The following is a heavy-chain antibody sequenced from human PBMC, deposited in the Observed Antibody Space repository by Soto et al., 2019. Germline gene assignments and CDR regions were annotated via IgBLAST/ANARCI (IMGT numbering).Heavy chain of an antibody. J-gene: IGHJ6*02. CDR2: INPNSGGT. D-gene: IGHD3-10*01. Sequence: ASVKVSCKASGYTFTGYYMHWVRQAPGQGLEWMGWINPNSGGTNYAQKFQGWVTMTRDTSISTAYMELSRLRSDDTAVYYCARAEYYYGPGSPPSEYYGMDVWGQGTTVTVSS. CDR1: GYTFTGYY. CDR3: ARAEYYYGPGSPPSEYYGMDV. V-gene: IGHV1-2*04.